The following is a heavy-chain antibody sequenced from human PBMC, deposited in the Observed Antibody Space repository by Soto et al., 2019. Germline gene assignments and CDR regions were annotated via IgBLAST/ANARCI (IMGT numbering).Heavy chain of an antibody. J-gene: IGHJ4*02. CDR2: IKQDGSAK. Sequence: GGSLRLSCAASGFTFSSYWMTWVRQAPGKGLDWVANIKQDGSAKYYVDSVKGRFTISRDNAKNSLYLQMNSLRAEDTAVYYCASWLKTSGWYVLIEGSFDYWGQGTLVTVSS. V-gene: IGHV3-7*01. CDR3: ASWLKTSGWYVLIEGSFDY. D-gene: IGHD6-19*01. CDR1: GFTFSSYW.